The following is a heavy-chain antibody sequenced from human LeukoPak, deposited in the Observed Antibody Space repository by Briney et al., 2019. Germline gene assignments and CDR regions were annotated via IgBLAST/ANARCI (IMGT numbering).Heavy chain of an antibody. CDR1: GGSLSTYY. CDR2: IYYSGST. Sequence: SETLSLTCTVSGGSLSTYYWSWIRQPPGKGLERIGYIYYSGSTNSNPSLRSRVTISVDTSKNQFSLRLSSVTAADTAVYYCASPRIAAAGGYEADEVYWGQGTLVTVSS. J-gene: IGHJ4*02. CDR3: ASPRIAAAGGYEADEVY. V-gene: IGHV4-59*01. D-gene: IGHD6-13*01.